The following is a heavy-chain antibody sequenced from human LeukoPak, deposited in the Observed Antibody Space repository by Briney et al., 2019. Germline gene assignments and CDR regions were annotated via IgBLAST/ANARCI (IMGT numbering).Heavy chain of an antibody. CDR2: IWYDGSNK. Sequence: GQSLRLSCEASGFTFTSYGMHWVRQAPGKGLEWMGAIWYDGSNKYYSYSLKRRFTISRDNSKSTLYLQMNSLRVEDTAVYHCARSGGDFYDSSGYGVIDYWGRGTLVTVSS. CDR1: GFTFTSYG. CDR3: ARSGGDFYDSSGYGVIDY. V-gene: IGHV3-33*01. J-gene: IGHJ4*02. D-gene: IGHD3-22*01.